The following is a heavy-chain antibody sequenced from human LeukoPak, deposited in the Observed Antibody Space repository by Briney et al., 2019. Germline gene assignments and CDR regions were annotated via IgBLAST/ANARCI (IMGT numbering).Heavy chain of an antibody. J-gene: IGHJ6*02. D-gene: IGHD3-9*01. CDR2: ISVSGGSA. V-gene: IGHV3-23*01. Sequence: PGGSLRLSCAASGFTFIRYAMSWARLAPGKGLGCDSVISVSGGSAYYADSVKCRFTIARDNSKNTLYLQRNSLRAEDTAVYYCVHNYDILTGPVVYGMDVWGQGTTVTVSS. CDR3: VHNYDILTGPVVYGMDV. CDR1: GFTFIRYA.